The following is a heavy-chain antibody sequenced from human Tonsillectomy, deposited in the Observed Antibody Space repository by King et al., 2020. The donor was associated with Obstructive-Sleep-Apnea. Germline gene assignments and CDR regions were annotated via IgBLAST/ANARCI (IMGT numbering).Heavy chain of an antibody. CDR3: AKAHSDYEGVLLDY. Sequence: VQLVESGGGVVQPGRSLRLSCAASGFSFSSYGMHWVRQAPGKGLEWVAFIRYDGSNKYYVDSVKGRFIISRDNSKNTLYLQMNRLRPEDTAVYYCAKAHSDYEGVLLDYWGLGTLVTVSS. D-gene: IGHD4-11*01. V-gene: IGHV3-30*02. CDR2: IRYDGSNK. CDR1: GFSFSSYG. J-gene: IGHJ4*02.